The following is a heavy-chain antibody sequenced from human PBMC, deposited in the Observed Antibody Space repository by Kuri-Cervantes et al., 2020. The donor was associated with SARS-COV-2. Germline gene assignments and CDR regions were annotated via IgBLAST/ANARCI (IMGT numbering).Heavy chain of an antibody. J-gene: IGHJ4*02. Sequence: GSLRLSCTVSGGSISSSSYYWGWIRQPPGKGLEWIGSIYYSGSTYYNPSLKSRVTISVDTSKNQFSLKLSSVTAADTAVYYCARDHPISSFDYWGQGTLVTVSS. CDR1: GGSISSSSYY. CDR3: ARDHPISSFDY. V-gene: IGHV4-39*02. CDR2: IYYSGST.